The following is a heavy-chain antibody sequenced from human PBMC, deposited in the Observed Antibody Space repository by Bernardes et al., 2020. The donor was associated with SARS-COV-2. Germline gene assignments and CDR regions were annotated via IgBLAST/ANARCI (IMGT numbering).Heavy chain of an antibody. D-gene: IGHD3-16*01. V-gene: IGHV4-4*07. Sequence: SETLSLTCTVSGGSFSRFYWSWIRQSVGNGLEWIGRIYPSGNTNYNPSLKSRVTMSVDTSNNHLSLKLSSVTAADTAVYYCARSMAITFGGVIGAFDIWGQGTMVTVSS. CDR2: IYPSGNT. CDR3: ARSMAITFGGVIGAFDI. CDR1: GGSFSRFY. J-gene: IGHJ3*02.